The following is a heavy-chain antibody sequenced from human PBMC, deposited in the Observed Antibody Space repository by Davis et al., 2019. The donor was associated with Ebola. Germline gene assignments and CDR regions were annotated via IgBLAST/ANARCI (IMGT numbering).Heavy chain of an antibody. J-gene: IGHJ5*02. CDR3: TTVRHIAGWFDP. CDR1: GFTFSNAW. D-gene: IGHD6-13*01. CDR2: IKSKTDGGTT. V-gene: IGHV3-15*07. Sequence: LSLTCAASGFTFSNAWMNWVRQAPGKGLEWVGRIKSKTDGGTTDYAAPVKGRFTISRDDSKNTLYLQMNSLKTEDTAVYYCTTVRHIAGWFDPWGQGTLVTVSS.